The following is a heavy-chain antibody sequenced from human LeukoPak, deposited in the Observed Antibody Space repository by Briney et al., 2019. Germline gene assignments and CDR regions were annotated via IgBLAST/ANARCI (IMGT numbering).Heavy chain of an antibody. CDR2: IKQDGSEK. V-gene: IGHV3-7*03. D-gene: IGHD3-10*01. Sequence: GGSQRLSCAASGFTFSSYWMSWVRQAPGKGLEWVANIKQDGSEKYYVASVKGRFTISRDNAENSLYLQMDSLGAEDMAVYYCARGEYYGSGTREFDYWGQGTLVTVSS. J-gene: IGHJ4*02. CDR3: ARGEYYGSGTREFDY. CDR1: GFTFSSYW.